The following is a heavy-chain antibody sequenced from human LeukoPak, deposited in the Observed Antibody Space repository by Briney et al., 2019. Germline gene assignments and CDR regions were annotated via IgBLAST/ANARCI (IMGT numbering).Heavy chain of an antibody. V-gene: IGHV3-23*01. Sequence: GGSLRLSCAASGFTFSSYAMSWVRQAPGKGLEWVSAISGSGGSTYYADSVKGRFTISRENSKNTLYLQMNSLRAEDTAVYYCAKDRRRRPLYYYYGMDVWGQGTTVTVPS. CDR3: AKDRRRRPLYYYYGMDV. J-gene: IGHJ6*02. D-gene: IGHD1-1*01. CDR2: ISGSGGST. CDR1: GFTFSSYA.